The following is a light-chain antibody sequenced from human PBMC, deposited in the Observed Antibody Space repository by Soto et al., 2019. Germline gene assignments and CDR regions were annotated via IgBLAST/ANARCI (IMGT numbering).Light chain of an antibody. CDR3: SSYAGSNNLHVL. V-gene: IGLV1-40*01. CDR1: SSNIGAGYD. CDR2: EVI. Sequence: QSVLTQPPSVSGAPGQRVTISCTGSSSNIGAGYDVHWYQQLPGTAPKLIIYEVIKRPSGVPDRFSGSKSGNTASLTVSGLQAEDEADYYCSSYAGSNNLHVLFGGGTKLTVL. J-gene: IGLJ2*01.